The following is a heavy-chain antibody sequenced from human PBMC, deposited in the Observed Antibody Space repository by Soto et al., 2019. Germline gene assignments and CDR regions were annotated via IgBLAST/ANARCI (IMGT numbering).Heavy chain of an antibody. Sequence: PSEPLSLTCTVSGGSISSGGYYWSWIRQHPGKGLEWIGYIYYSGSTYYNPSLKSRVTISVDTSKNQFSLKLSSVTAADTAVYYCARDRMITFGGVIAYGMDVWGQGTTVTVSS. D-gene: IGHD3-16*02. V-gene: IGHV4-31*03. CDR2: IYYSGST. CDR1: GGSISSGGYY. J-gene: IGHJ6*02. CDR3: ARDRMITFGGVIAYGMDV.